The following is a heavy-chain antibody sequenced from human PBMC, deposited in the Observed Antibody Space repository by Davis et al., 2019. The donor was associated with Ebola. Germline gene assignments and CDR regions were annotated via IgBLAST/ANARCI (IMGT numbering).Heavy chain of an antibody. CDR2: INYRGHS. Sequence: MPSETLSLTCTVSGHSLGDNYCCWIRQSPVKVLEWIGYINYRGHSNTNPSLRTRFTISVDTSKKQCSLKLNSVTAADTAVYYCATYNWNNWFDPWGQGTLVTVSA. CDR1: GHSLGDNY. J-gene: IGHJ5*02. D-gene: IGHD1-20*01. CDR3: ATYNWNNWFDP. V-gene: IGHV4-59*01.